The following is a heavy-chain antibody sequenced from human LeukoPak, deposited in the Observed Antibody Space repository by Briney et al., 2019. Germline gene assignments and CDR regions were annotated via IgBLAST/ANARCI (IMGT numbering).Heavy chain of an antibody. Sequence: GGSLRLSCAASGFTFSSYGMHWVRQAPGKGLEWVAVYDGSNKYYADSVKGRFTISRDNSKNTLYLQMNSLRAEDTAVYYCASQRSAYSSGWYKLDYWGQGTLVTVSS. V-gene: IGHV3-33*01. D-gene: IGHD6-19*01. J-gene: IGHJ4*02. CDR2: YDGSNK. CDR1: GFTFSSYG. CDR3: ASQRSAYSSGWYKLDY.